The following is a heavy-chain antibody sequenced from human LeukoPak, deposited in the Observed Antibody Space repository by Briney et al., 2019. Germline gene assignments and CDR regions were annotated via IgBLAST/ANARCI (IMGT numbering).Heavy chain of an antibody. CDR2: IIPIFGTA. D-gene: IGHD2-2*01. CDR3: ARDAPGGYVNWFDP. V-gene: IGHV1-69*13. J-gene: IGHJ5*02. Sequence: GASVKVSCKASGGTFSSYAISWVRQAPGQGLEWMGGIIPIFGTANYAQKFQGRVTITADESTSTAYMKLSSLRSEDTAVYYCARDAPGGYVNWFDPWGQGTLVTVSS. CDR1: GGTFSSYA.